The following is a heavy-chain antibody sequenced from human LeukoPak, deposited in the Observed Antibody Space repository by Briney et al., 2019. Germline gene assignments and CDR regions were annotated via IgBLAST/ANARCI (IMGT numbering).Heavy chain of an antibody. J-gene: IGHJ4*02. CDR3: ARDSVGAIFDY. V-gene: IGHV4-4*07. CDR1: GGSISSYY. D-gene: IGHD1-26*01. CDR2: IYSFGST. Sequence: SETLSLTCTVSGGSISSYYWNWIRQPAGKGLEWIGRIYSFGSTYYNPSLRSRVTMSVDASKNQFSLSPTSVTAADTAVYYCARDSVGAIFDYWAQGTLVTVSS.